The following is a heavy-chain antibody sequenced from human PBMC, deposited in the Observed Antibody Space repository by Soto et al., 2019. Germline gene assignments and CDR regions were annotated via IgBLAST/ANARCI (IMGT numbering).Heavy chain of an antibody. CDR2: IHYSGST. D-gene: IGHD3-22*01. CDR3: ARGGYYYDCRIDC. V-gene: IGHV4-61*01. CDR1: AGSVSSGSYY. Sequence: SETLSLTCTVSAGSVSSGSYYWSWIRQPPGKGLEWIGYIHYSGSTHYNTSLESRVTMSVDTSRNQFYLKLSSVTAADTAVYYCARGGYYYDCRIDCWGQGTLVTVSS. J-gene: IGHJ4*02.